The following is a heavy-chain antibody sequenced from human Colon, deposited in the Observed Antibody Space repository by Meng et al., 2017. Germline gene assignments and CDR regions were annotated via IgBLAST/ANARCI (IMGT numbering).Heavy chain of an antibody. CDR2: ITPSNGDT. Sequence: QVQAVHSGAEVKKPGASVKVPCMASGYTFTNQHMHWVRQAPGQGPEWMGIITPSNGDTGYAQKFQGRVSMTRDTSTSTAYMELSGLTSEDTAMYYCAREGAASARFFDKWGQGTLVTVSS. D-gene: IGHD6-6*01. CDR3: AREGAASARFFDK. J-gene: IGHJ4*02. CDR1: GYTFTNQH. V-gene: IGHV1-46*01.